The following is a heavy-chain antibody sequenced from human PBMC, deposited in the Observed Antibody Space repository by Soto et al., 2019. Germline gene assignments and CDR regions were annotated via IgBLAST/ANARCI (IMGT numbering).Heavy chain of an antibody. D-gene: IGHD3-3*01. CDR2: ISGSGGST. V-gene: IGHV3-23*01. Sequence: GGSLRLSCEASGFAFDYYNMSWVRQAPGKGLEWVSAISGSGGSTYYADSVKGRFTISRDNSKNTLYLQMNSLRAEDTAVYYCAKSFSDSGYDFSFDYWGQGTLVTVSS. CDR1: GFAFDYYN. CDR3: AKSFSDSGYDFSFDY. J-gene: IGHJ4*02.